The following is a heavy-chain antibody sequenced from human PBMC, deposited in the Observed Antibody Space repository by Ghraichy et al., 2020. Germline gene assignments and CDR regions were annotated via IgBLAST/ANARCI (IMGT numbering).Heavy chain of an antibody. CDR1: GYTFSNYG. D-gene: IGHD1/OR15-1a*01. CDR2: IDPYNDNT. CDR3: ARDRSNNDN. J-gene: IGHJ4*02. V-gene: IGHV1-18*04. Sequence: ASVKVSCKASGYTFSNYGISWVRQATGQGLEWMGWIDPYNDNTNYAQEFQGRVTVTRDTSTSTAYMELRYLISDDTAVYYCARDRSNNDNWGQGTLVTVSS.